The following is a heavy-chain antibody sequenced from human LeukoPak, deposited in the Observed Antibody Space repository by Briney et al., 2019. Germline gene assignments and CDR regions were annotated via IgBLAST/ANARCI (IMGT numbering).Heavy chain of an antibody. V-gene: IGHV1-3*01. D-gene: IGHD2-15*01. J-gene: IGHJ4*02. CDR2: INAGNGNT. CDR3: ARESARGGGSYDY. CDR1: GYTFTSYA. Sequence: GASVKVSCKASGYTFTSYAMHWVRQAPGQRLEWMGWINAGNGNTKYSQKFQGRVTITRDTSAGTAYMELSSLRSEDTAVYYCARESARGGGSYDYWGQGTLVTVSS.